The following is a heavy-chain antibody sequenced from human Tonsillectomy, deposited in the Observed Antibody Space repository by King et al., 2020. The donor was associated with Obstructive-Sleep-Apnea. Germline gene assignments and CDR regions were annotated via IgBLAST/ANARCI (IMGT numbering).Heavy chain of an antibody. J-gene: IGHJ4*02. V-gene: IGHV3-11*06. D-gene: IGHD4-23*01. Sequence: VQLVESGGGLVKPGGSLRLSCAASGFTFSDYSMSWIRQAPGKGLDWVSYITPTSRIRNNADSVKGRITISRDNAKNSLYLQMNSLRAEDTAVYYCARDGRGDYGGQRWYFDYWGQGTLVTVSS. CDR2: ITPTSRIR. CDR3: ARDGRGDYGGQRWYFDY. CDR1: GFTFSDYS.